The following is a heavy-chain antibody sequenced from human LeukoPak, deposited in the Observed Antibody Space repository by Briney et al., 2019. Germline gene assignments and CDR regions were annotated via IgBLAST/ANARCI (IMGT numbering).Heavy chain of an antibody. CDR1: GYTFDIYG. CDR3: AREYSGSYFGTFDY. Sequence: ASVKVSCKASGYTFDIYGITWVRQAPGQGLEWMGWIATYNGKTDYAQNLQGRVTMTTDISTSTAYMELRSLRSDDTAVYYCAREYSGSYFGTFDYWGQGTLVTVSS. D-gene: IGHD1-26*01. CDR2: IATYNGKT. V-gene: IGHV1-18*01. J-gene: IGHJ4*02.